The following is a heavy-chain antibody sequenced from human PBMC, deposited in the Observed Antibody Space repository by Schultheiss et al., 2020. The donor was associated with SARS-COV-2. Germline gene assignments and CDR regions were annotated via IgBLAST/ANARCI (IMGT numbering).Heavy chain of an antibody. V-gene: IGHV3-48*04. CDR2: ISSSGSTI. Sequence: GGSLRLSCAASGFTFSSYAMSWVRQAPGKGLEWVSYISSSGSTIYYADSVKGRFTISRDNAKNTLYLQMNSLRAEDTAVYYCARYGLYGGYTSLDYWGQGTLVTVSS. CDR1: GFTFSSYA. J-gene: IGHJ4*02. CDR3: ARYGLYGGYTSLDY. D-gene: IGHD5-12*01.